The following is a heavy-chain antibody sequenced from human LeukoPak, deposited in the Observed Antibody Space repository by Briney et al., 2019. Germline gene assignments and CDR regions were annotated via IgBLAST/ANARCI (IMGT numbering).Heavy chain of an antibody. Sequence: GASVKVSCKASGGTFSSYAISWVRQAPGQGLEWMGGIIPIFGTANYAQKFQGRVTITADKSTSTAYMELSSLRSEDTAVYYCARAPELLPYYFDYWGQGTLVTVSS. D-gene: IGHD1-26*01. J-gene: IGHJ4*02. CDR2: IIPIFGTA. CDR1: GGTFSSYA. CDR3: ARAPELLPYYFDY. V-gene: IGHV1-69*06.